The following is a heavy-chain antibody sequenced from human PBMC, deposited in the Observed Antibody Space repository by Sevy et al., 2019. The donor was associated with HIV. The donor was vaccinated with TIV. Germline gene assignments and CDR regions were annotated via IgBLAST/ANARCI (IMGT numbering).Heavy chain of an antibody. D-gene: IGHD2-2*01. J-gene: IGHJ6*02. V-gene: IGHV3-15*01. CDR2: IKSKIDGGTI. Sequence: GGSLRLSCAASGFTFSNVWMSWVRQAPGKGLEWVGRIKSKIDGGTIDYAAPVKVRFTISRDDSKNMLYLQMNSLKTEDTAVYYCTTEAVDCSTTTCSLAMDVWGQGTTVTVSS. CDR1: GFTFSNVW. CDR3: TTEAVDCSTTTCSLAMDV.